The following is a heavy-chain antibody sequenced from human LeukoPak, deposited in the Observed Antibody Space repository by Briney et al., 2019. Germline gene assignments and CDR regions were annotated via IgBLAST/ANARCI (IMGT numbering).Heavy chain of an antibody. CDR1: GGSISSSSYY. V-gene: IGHV4-39*01. CDR3: ARRSDFFDY. J-gene: IGHJ4*02. CDR2: IYYSGST. D-gene: IGHD5-24*01. Sequence: SETLSLTCTVSGGSISSSSYYWGWIRQPPGKGLEWIGSIYYSGSTYYNPSLKSRVTISVDTSKNQFSLKLSSVTAADTAVYYCARRSDFFDYWGQGTLVTVSS.